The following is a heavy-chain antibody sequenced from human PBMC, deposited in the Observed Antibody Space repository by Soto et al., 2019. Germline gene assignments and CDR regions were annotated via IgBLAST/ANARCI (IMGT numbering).Heavy chain of an antibody. CDR1: GGSISSNSHY. CDR3: ARQGLWTGIHS. J-gene: IGHJ4*02. D-gene: IGHD3-16*01. V-gene: IGHV4-39*01. CDR2: IHYSGST. Sequence: PSETLSLTCTVSGGSISSNSHYWGWIRQPPGKGLEWIGSIHYSGSTYYNPSLKSRVTISVDTSKNQFSLNLSSVIVADTAVYYCARQGLWTGIHSWGQGALVTVSS.